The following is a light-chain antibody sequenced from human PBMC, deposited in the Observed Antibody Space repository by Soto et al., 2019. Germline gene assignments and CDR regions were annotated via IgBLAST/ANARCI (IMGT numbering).Light chain of an antibody. CDR3: QQYNNWPPWT. V-gene: IGKV3-15*01. J-gene: IGKJ1*01. CDR2: GAS. CDR1: QSVSSN. Sequence: EIVMTQSPATLSVSPGERATLSCRASQSVSSNLAWYQQTPGQAPRLLIYGASTRATGIRARFSGSGSGTEFTLTISSLQSEDFAVYYCQQYNNWPPWTFGQGTKVEIK.